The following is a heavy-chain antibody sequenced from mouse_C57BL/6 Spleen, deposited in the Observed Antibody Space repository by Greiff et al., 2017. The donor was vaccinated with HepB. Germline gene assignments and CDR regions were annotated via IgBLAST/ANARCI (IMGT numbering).Heavy chain of an antibody. Sequence: EVQLQQSGPELVKPGASVKISCKASGYTFTDYYMNWVKQSHGKSLEWIGDINPNNGGTSYNQKFKGKATLTVDKSSSTAYMELRSLTSEDSAVYYCARSITTVVAGNAMVYWGQGTSVTVSS. CDR2: INPNNGGT. CDR1: GYTFTDYY. CDR3: ARSITTVVAGNAMVY. D-gene: IGHD1-1*01. J-gene: IGHJ4*01. V-gene: IGHV1-26*01.